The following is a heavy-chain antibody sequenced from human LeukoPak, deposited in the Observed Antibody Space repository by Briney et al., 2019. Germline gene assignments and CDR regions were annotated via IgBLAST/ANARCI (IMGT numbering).Heavy chain of an antibody. D-gene: IGHD3-3*01. CDR1: GFIFSRYS. Sequence: KPGGSLRLSRPASGFIFSRYSFNWVRQAPGKGLEWVSSISSSGSYIYYADSVKGRFTIFKDNAKNSLYLQMNSLRAEDTAVYYCASVLFGVATRSDYWGQGTLVTVSS. V-gene: IGHV3-21*01. CDR3: ASVLFGVATRSDY. CDR2: ISSSGSYI. J-gene: IGHJ4*02.